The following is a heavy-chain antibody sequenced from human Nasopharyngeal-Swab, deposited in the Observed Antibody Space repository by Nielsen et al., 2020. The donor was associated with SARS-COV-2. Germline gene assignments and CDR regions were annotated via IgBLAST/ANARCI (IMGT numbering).Heavy chain of an antibody. CDR1: GFTFDDYA. J-gene: IGHJ1*01. V-gene: IGHV3-43*02. D-gene: IGHD3-22*01. CDR2: ISGDGGST. CDR3: AKDIEKHSSGYLPH. Sequence: GESLKISCAASGFTFDDYAMHWVRQAPGKGLEWVSLISGDGGSTYYADSVKGRFTISRDNSKNSLYLQMNSLRTEDTALYYCAKDIEKHSSGYLPHWGQGTLVTVSS.